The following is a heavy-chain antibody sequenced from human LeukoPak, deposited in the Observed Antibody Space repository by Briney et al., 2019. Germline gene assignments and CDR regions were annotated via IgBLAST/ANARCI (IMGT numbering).Heavy chain of an antibody. J-gene: IGHJ2*01. Sequence: PSETLSLTCTVSGGSISSGDYYWSWIRQPPGKGLEWIGYIYYSGSTYYNPSLKSRVTISVDTSKSQFSLKLSSVTAADTAVYYCAGGPSGYTWYFDLWGRGTLVTVSS. D-gene: IGHD3-22*01. CDR3: AGGPSGYTWYFDL. CDR1: GGSISSGDYY. CDR2: IYYSGST. V-gene: IGHV4-30-4*01.